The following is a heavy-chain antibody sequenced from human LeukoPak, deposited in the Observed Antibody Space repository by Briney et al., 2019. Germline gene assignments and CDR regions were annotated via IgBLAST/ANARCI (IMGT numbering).Heavy chain of an antibody. Sequence: GESLKISCKGSGYSFTSYWIGWVRQMPGKGLEWMGIIYPGDSDTRYSPSFQGQVTISADKSISTAYLQWSSLKASDTAMYYCARSPPGYSSGWYPSFVGYWGQGTLVTVSS. CDR2: IYPGDSDT. CDR1: GYSFTSYW. V-gene: IGHV5-51*01. D-gene: IGHD6-19*01. J-gene: IGHJ4*02. CDR3: ARSPPGYSSGWYPSFVGY.